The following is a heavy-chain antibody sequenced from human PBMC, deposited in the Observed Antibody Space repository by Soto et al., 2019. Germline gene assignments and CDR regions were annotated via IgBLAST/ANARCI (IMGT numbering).Heavy chain of an antibody. D-gene: IGHD6-13*01. Sequence: QAQVVQSGAEVRKPGSSVKLSCKASEGTFNSYAIAWVRQAPGQGLEWMGGIIPYYNTLNYAQKFQARVTITAVDSTNTVYMELSSLRSDDTPVYFCASGASRWYPYFFDSWAQGTLVTVSS. CDR3: ASGASRWYPYFFDS. CDR1: EGTFNSYA. CDR2: IIPYYNTL. J-gene: IGHJ4*02. V-gene: IGHV1-69*01.